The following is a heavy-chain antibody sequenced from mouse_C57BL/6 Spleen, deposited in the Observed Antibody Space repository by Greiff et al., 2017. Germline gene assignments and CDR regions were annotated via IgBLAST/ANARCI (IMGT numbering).Heavy chain of an antibody. CDR2: IHPSDSDT. Sequence: QVQLQQPGAELVKPGASVKVSCKASGYTFTSYWMHWVKQRPGQGLEWIGRIHPSDSDTNYNQKFKGKATLTVDKSSSTAYMQLSSQTSEDSAVYYCAIERGYSNYVAYWGQGTLVTVSA. V-gene: IGHV1-74*01. J-gene: IGHJ3*01. D-gene: IGHD2-5*01. CDR3: AIERGYSNYVAY. CDR1: GYTFTSYW.